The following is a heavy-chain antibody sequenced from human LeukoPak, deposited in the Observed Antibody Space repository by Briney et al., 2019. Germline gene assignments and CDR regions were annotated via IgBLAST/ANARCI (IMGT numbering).Heavy chain of an antibody. CDR1: GGSISSGGYY. CDR3: AREDSSGYPGWFDP. Sequence: PSETLSLTCTVSGGSISSGGYYWSWIRQHPGKGLEWIGYIYYSGSTYYNPSLKSRVTISVDTSKNQFSLKLSSVTAADTAVYYCAREDSSGYPGWFDPWGQGTPVTVSS. D-gene: IGHD3-22*01. V-gene: IGHV4-31*03. CDR2: IYYSGST. J-gene: IGHJ5*02.